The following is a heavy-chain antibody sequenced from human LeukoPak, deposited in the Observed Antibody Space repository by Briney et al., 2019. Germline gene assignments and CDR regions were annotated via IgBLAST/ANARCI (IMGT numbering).Heavy chain of an antibody. CDR1: GLTFSSYG. D-gene: IGHD3-10*01. CDR3: AKDFLRITMVRGVIGPFGY. J-gene: IGHJ4*02. CDR2: ISGSGGST. V-gene: IGHV3-23*01. Sequence: GGSLRLSCAASGLTFSSYGMSWVRQAPGKGLEWVSAISGSGGSTYYADSVKGRFTISRDNSKNTLYLQMNSLRAEDTAVYYCAKDFLRITMVRGVIGPFGYWGQGTLVTVSS.